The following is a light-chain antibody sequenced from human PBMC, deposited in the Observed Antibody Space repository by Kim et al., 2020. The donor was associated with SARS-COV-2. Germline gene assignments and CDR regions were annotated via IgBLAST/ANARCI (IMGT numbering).Light chain of an antibody. Sequence: QPVLTQSSSASASLGSSVKLTCTLSSGHSNYFIAWHQQLPGKAPRFLMKVEGSGSYNKGGGVPDRFSGSRSGADRYLIISNLHSEDEADYYCETWDSNIQVFGGGTQLTVL. CDR2: VEGSGSY. V-gene: IGLV4-60*03. CDR1: SGHSNYF. CDR3: ETWDSNIQV. J-gene: IGLJ3*02.